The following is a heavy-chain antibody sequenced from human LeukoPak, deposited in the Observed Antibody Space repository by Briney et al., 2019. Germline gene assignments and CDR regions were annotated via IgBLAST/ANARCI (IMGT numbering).Heavy chain of an antibody. CDR1: GGSINIYY. J-gene: IGHJ5*02. Sequence: SETLSLTCTVSGGSINIYYWSWIRQPAGKGLEWIGRIYTSGSTNYNPSLKTRVTMSVDTSKNQVSLKLRSVTAADTAVYYCARVVSQWPSWFDPWGQGALVTVSS. V-gene: IGHV4-4*07. D-gene: IGHD6-19*01. CDR3: ARVVSQWPSWFDP. CDR2: IYTSGST.